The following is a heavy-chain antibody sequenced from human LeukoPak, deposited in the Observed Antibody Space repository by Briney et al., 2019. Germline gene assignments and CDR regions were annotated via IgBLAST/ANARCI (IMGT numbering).Heavy chain of an antibody. V-gene: IGHV3-21*01. CDR3: ARLGSGFGSSSFFVDY. Sequence: NPGGSLRLSCAASGFTFSSYSMNWVRQAPGKGLEWVSYISSSSSYIYYADSVKGRFTISRDNAKNSLYLQMNSLRAEDTAVYYCARLGSGFGSSSFFVDYWGQGTLVTVSS. CDR2: ISSSSSYI. D-gene: IGHD2-15*01. J-gene: IGHJ4*02. CDR1: GFTFSSYS.